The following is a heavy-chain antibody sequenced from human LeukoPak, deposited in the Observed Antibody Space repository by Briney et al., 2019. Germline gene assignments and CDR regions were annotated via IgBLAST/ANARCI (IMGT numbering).Heavy chain of an antibody. CDR3: ARDVRSNLLGY. V-gene: IGHV1-69*04. CDR1: GGTFSSYT. D-gene: IGHD3-16*01. Sequence: GASVKVSCKASGGTFSSYTISWVRQAPGQGLEWMGRIIPILSIANYAQKFQGRVTITADKSTSTAYMELSSLRSEDTAVYYCARDVRSNLLGYWGQGTLVTVSS. CDR2: IIPILSIA. J-gene: IGHJ4*02.